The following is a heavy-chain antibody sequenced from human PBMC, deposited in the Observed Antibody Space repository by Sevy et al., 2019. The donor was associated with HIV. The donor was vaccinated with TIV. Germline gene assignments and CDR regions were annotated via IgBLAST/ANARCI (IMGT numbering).Heavy chain of an antibody. Sequence: GESLRLSCTASGFTFGDYAMSWFRQAPGKGLEWVGFIRSKAYGGTTEYAAAVKGRFTISRDDSKSIAYLQMNSLKTEDTDAYYCTREVEVLYNWNYLGPEYWGQGTLVTVSS. J-gene: IGHJ4*02. D-gene: IGHD1-7*01. CDR2: IRSKAYGGTT. V-gene: IGHV3-49*03. CDR3: TREVEVLYNWNYLGPEY. CDR1: GFTFGDYA.